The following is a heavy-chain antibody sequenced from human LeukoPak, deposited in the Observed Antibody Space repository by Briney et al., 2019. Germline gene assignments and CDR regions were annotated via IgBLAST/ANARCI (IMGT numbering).Heavy chain of an antibody. CDR1: GGSISSSSYY. Sequence: SETLSLTCTVSGGSISSSSYYWGWIRQPPGKGLEWIGSIYYSGSTYYNPSLKSRVTISVDTSKNQFSLKLSSVTAADTAVYYCARGEYYYGSGSPNFDYWGQGTLVTVSS. CDR2: IYYSGST. V-gene: IGHV4-39*07. J-gene: IGHJ4*02. CDR3: ARGEYYYGSGSPNFDY. D-gene: IGHD3-10*01.